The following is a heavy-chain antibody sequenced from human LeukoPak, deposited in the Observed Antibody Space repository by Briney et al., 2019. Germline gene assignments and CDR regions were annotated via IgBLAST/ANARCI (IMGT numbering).Heavy chain of an antibody. V-gene: IGHV3-23*01. CDR2: ISGIGGST. J-gene: IGHJ3*02. Sequence: GGSLRLSCAASGFTFSSYAMSWVRQAPGKGLEWVAAISGIGGSTYYADSVKGRFTISRDNSKNTLYLQMNSLRDEDTAVYSCEQGRQWNRNAFDIWGQGTMVTVSS. CDR3: EQGRQWNRNAFDI. CDR1: GFTFSSYA. D-gene: IGHD1-1*01.